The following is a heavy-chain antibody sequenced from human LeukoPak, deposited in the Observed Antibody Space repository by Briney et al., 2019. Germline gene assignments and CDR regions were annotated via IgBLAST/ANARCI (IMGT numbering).Heavy chain of an antibody. Sequence: PSETLSLTCAVYGGSSSGYYWSWIRQPPGKGLEWIGEINHGGSTNYNPSLKSRVTISVDTSKNQFSLKLSSVTAADTAVYYCARGLFPPEATEGYYMDVWGKGTTVTVSS. J-gene: IGHJ6*03. D-gene: IGHD2-21*01. V-gene: IGHV4-34*01. CDR3: ARGLFPPEATEGYYMDV. CDR2: INHGGST. CDR1: GGSSSGYY.